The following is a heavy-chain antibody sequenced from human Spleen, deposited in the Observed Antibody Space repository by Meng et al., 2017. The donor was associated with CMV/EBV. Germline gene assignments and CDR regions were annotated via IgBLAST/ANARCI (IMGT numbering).Heavy chain of an antibody. J-gene: IGHJ6*02. CDR3: ARAKYCSSTGCSYSYYGMDV. Sequence: GGSLRLSCAASGFTFSSYSMNWVRQAPGKGLEWVSSISSSSSYIYYADSVKGRFTISRDNAKNSLYLQMNSLRAEDTAVYYCARAKYCSSTGCSYSYYGMDVWGQGTTVTVSS. CDR1: GFTFSSYS. D-gene: IGHD2-2*01. CDR2: ISSSSSYI. V-gene: IGHV3-21*01.